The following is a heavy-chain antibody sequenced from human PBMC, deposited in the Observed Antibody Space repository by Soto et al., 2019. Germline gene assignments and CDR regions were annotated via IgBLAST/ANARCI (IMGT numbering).Heavy chain of an antibody. Sequence: QVQLVESGGGVVQPGRSLRLSCAASGFSFSSYAMNWVRQAPGRGPEWVTIISYDGSNKDYADSVKGRFTISRDNSKNTLYMQINGLGSEDPSLYYCARPDCSSGSCHQLGWGYFDVWGRGTLVTVAS. CDR3: ARPDCSSGSCHQLGWGYFDV. CDR2: ISYDGSNK. J-gene: IGHJ2*01. D-gene: IGHD2-15*01. V-gene: IGHV3-30-3*01. CDR1: GFSFSSYA.